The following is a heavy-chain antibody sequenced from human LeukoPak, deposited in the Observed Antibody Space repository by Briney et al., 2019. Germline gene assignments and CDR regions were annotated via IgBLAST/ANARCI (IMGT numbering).Heavy chain of an antibody. V-gene: IGHV1-18*01. J-gene: IGHJ4*02. CDR1: GYTFTNYH. CDR2: ISTYNGNT. D-gene: IGHD6-6*01. Sequence: ASVKVSCKASGYTFTNYHISWVRQAPGQGLEWMGWISTYNGNTNYAPKLQGRVTMTTDTSTSTAYMELRSLRSDDTAVYYCARAWGEDIAARPYYFDYWGQGTLVTVSS. CDR3: ARAWGEDIAARPYYFDY.